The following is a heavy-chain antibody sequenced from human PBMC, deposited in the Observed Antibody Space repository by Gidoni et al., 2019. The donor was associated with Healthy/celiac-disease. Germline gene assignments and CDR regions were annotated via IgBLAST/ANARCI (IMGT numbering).Heavy chain of an antibody. J-gene: IGHJ6*03. CDR2: IKSKTDGGTT. Sequence: QAPGKVLEWVGRIKSKTDGGTTDYAAPVKGRFTISRDDSKNTLYLQMNSLKTEDTAVYYCTTATYLIYYYYMDVWGKGTTVTVSS. V-gene: IGHV3-15*07. D-gene: IGHD2-2*01. CDR3: TTATYLIYYYYMDV.